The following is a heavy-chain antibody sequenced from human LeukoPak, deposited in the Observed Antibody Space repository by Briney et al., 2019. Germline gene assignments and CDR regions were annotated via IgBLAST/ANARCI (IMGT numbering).Heavy chain of an antibody. CDR2: ISGSGGST. D-gene: IGHD3-3*01. V-gene: IGHV3-23*01. CDR3: ARESITIFGVVGGSAFDI. J-gene: IGHJ3*02. Sequence: PGGSLRLSCAASGFTFSSYAMSWVRQAPGKGLEWVSAISGSGGSTYYADSVKGRFTISRDNSKNTLYLQMNSLRAEDTAVYYCARESITIFGVVGGSAFDIWGQGTMVTVSS. CDR1: GFTFSSYA.